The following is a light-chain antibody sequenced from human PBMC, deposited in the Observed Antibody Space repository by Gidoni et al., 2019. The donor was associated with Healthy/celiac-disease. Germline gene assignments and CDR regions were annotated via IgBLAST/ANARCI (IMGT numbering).Light chain of an antibody. J-gene: IGKJ3*01. CDR3: QQYYSTLFT. Sequence: DIVMTQSPDSLAVSLGERATINCKSSQSVLYSSNNKNYLAWYQQKPGQPPKLLIYWASTRESGVPDRFSGSGSGTDFTLTTEDVAVYYCQQYYSTLFTFGPGTKVDIK. V-gene: IGKV4-1*01. CDR2: WAS. CDR1: QSVLYSSNNKNY.